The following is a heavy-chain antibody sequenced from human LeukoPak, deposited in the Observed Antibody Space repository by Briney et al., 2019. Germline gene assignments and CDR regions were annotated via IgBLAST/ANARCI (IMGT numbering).Heavy chain of an antibody. Sequence: ASVKVSCKASGYTFTGYYMHWVRQAPGQGLEWMGWINSNSGATNYAQNFQGRVSMTRDTSISTAYMELSRLRSDDTAVYYCARDLYNVDIVPSGMDVWGQGTTVTVSS. V-gene: IGHV1-2*02. CDR1: GYTFTGYY. D-gene: IGHD5-12*01. CDR3: ARDLYNVDIVPSGMDV. J-gene: IGHJ6*02. CDR2: INSNSGAT.